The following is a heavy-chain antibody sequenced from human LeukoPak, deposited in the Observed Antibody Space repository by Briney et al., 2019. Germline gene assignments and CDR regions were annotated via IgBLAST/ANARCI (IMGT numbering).Heavy chain of an antibody. CDR2: ISPTGNSV. CDR1: GFTFSSYT. J-gene: IGHJ4*02. D-gene: IGHD5-12*01. V-gene: IGHV3-21*01. Sequence: GGSLRLSCAASGFTFSSYTMNWVRQAPGKGLEWISSISPTGNSVYYADSLKDRSTISRDAAKNSLYLQMSSLRADDTAMYYCASDFMGESGYAGYWGQGTLVTVSS. CDR3: ASDFMGESGYAGY.